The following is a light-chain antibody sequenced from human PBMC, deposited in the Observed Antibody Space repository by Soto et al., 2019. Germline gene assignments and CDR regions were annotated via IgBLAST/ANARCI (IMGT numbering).Light chain of an antibody. CDR2: DAS. J-gene: IGKJ3*01. CDR1: QSVSSY. Sequence: EIVLTQSPATLSLSPGERATLSCRASQSVSSYLAWYQQKPSQAPRLLIYDASNRATGIPARFSGSGSGTVTTITISRLEHDVSAVYYCQQRSNSLTFGPGTKVDIK. CDR3: QQRSNSLT. V-gene: IGKV3-11*01.